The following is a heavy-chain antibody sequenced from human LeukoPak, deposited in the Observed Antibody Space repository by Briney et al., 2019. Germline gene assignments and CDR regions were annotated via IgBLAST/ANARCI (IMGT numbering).Heavy chain of an antibody. Sequence: GGSLRLSCAASGFTFSSYAMSWVRQAPGKGLEWVSAISGSGGSTYYADSVKGRFTISRDNSKNTLYLQMNSLRAEDTAVYYCARAERRGYNLYYFDYWGQGTLVTVSS. CDR2: ISGSGGST. V-gene: IGHV3-23*01. CDR3: ARAERRGYNLYYFDY. CDR1: GFTFSSYA. D-gene: IGHD5-24*01. J-gene: IGHJ4*02.